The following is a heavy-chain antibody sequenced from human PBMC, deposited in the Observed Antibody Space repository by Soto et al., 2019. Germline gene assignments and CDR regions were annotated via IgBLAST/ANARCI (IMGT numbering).Heavy chain of an antibody. CDR2: ISGSGGST. CDR1: GFTFSSYA. J-gene: IGHJ3*02. CDR3: AKDPQPGIAVAGTQWGAFDI. D-gene: IGHD6-19*01. Sequence: GGSLRLSCAASGFTFSSYAMSWVRQAPGKGLEWVSAISGSGGSTYYADSVKGRFTISRDNSKNTLYLQMNSLRAEDTAVYYCAKDPQPGIAVAGTQWGAFDIWGQGTMVTVSS. V-gene: IGHV3-23*01.